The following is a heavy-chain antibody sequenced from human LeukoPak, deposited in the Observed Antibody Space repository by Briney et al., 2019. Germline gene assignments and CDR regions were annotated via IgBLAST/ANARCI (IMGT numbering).Heavy chain of an antibody. CDR1: GFTVSSNY. CDR2: IYSGGST. CDR3: ARGSIMGARGLGDS. Sequence: GGSLRLSCAASGFTVSSNYMSWVRQAPGKGLEWVSVIYSGGSTYYADSVKGRFTISRDNSKNTLYLQMNNLRADDTAVYYCARGSIMGARGLGDSWGQGTLVTVSS. D-gene: IGHD1-26*01. J-gene: IGHJ4*02. V-gene: IGHV3-53*01.